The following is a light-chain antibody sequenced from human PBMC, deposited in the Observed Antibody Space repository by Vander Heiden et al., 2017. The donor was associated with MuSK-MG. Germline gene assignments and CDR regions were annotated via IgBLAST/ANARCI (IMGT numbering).Light chain of an antibody. Sequence: DIQMTQSPSSLSASVGDRVTIPCRASEHIADYLNWYQQKPGKAPKLLIYAASSLECGVPYRFSGSGSGTHFTLTISSLQPDDSATYYCQPSDNTFVTFGRGTKVEI. CDR3: QPSDNTFVT. CDR1: EHIADY. J-gene: IGKJ4*01. V-gene: IGKV1-39*01. CDR2: AAS.